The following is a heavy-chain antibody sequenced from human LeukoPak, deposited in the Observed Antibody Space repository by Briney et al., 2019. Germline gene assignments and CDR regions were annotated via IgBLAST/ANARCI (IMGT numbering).Heavy chain of an antibody. J-gene: IGHJ4*02. CDR3: ASPLVESGSSWLPFDY. Sequence: GSLRLSCAASGFTFSDYYMSWIRQPPGKGLEWIGSIYYSGSTYYNPSLKSRVTISVDTSKNQFSLKLSSVTAADTAVYYCASPLVESGSSWLPFDYWGQGTLVTVSS. V-gene: IGHV4-38-2*01. CDR1: GFTFSDYY. CDR2: IYYSGST. D-gene: IGHD6-13*01.